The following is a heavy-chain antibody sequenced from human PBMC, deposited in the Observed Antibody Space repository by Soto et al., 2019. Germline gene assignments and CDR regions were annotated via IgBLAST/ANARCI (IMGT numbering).Heavy chain of an antibody. J-gene: IGHJ3*02. CDR2: ISYDGSNK. CDR3: AKDVYCCSTSCYLDYAFYI. Sequence: QVQLVESGGGVVQPGRSLRLSCAASGFTFSSYGMHWVRQAPGKGLEWVAVISYDGSNKYYADSVKGRFTISRDNSKNTPYLQMNSLRAEDTAVYYCAKDVYCCSTSCYLDYAFYIWGQGTMVTVSS. D-gene: IGHD2-2*01. CDR1: GFTFSSYG. V-gene: IGHV3-30*18.